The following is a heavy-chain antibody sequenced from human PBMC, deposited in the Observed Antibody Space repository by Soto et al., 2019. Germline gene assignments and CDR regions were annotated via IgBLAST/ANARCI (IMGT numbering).Heavy chain of an antibody. V-gene: IGHV3-23*05. CDR1: GFTFYTYA. Sequence: QSGGSLRLSCEASGFTFYTYAMIWVRQAPGKGLEWVTAIDSDGTDTYYADFVKGRFTVSRDNSKNTLYLQMRSLTAEDTALYYCAKGRLAVGSDWLDSWGPGTLVTVSS. D-gene: IGHD1-26*01. J-gene: IGHJ5*01. CDR2: IDSDGTDT. CDR3: AKGRLAVGSDWLDS.